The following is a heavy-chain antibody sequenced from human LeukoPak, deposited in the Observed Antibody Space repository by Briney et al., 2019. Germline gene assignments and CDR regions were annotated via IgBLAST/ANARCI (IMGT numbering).Heavy chain of an antibody. CDR2: IYYSGST. J-gene: IGHJ3*02. V-gene: IGHV4-59*08. CDR1: GGSISGYY. D-gene: IGHD6-13*01. Sequence: SETLSLTCTVSGGSISGYYWSWIRQPPGKGLEWIGYIYYSGSTNYNPSLKSRVTISVDTSKNQFFLRLSSVTAADTAVYYCARRFVGYDSSWGASDIWGQGTMVTVSS. CDR3: ARRFVGYDSSWGASDI.